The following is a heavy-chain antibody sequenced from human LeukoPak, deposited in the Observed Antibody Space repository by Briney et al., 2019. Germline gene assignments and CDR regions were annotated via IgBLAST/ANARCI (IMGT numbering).Heavy chain of an antibody. Sequence: SETLSLTCTVSGVSIGDYYWNWVRQPPGKGLEWIGWIYYSGSTNYNPSVRSRVTISVDTSRNQFSLRLNSVTAADTAQYYCARVKQINYYGMDVWGQGTTVTVSS. CDR3: ARVKQINYYGMDV. V-gene: IGHV4-59*01. D-gene: IGHD1/OR15-1a*01. J-gene: IGHJ6*02. CDR1: GVSIGDYY. CDR2: IYYSGST.